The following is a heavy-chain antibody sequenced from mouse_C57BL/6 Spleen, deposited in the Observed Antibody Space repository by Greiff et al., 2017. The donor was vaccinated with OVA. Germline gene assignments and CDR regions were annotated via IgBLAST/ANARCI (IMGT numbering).Heavy chain of an antibody. Sequence: EVQRVESGGGLVKPGGSLKLSCAASGFTFSSYAMSWVRQTPEKRLEWVATISDGGSYTYYPDNVKGRFTISRDNAKNNLYLQMSHLKSEDTAMYYCARAPYGSYWYFDVWGTGTTVTVSS. V-gene: IGHV5-4*01. J-gene: IGHJ1*03. CDR2: ISDGGSYT. D-gene: IGHD1-1*01. CDR1: GFTFSSYA. CDR3: ARAPYGSYWYFDV.